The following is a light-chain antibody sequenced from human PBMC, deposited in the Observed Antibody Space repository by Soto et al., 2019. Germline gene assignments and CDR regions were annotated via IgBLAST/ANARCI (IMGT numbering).Light chain of an antibody. CDR1: QSISSW. J-gene: IGKJ1*01. CDR2: KAS. CDR3: QHYNSYSEA. V-gene: IGKV1-5*03. Sequence: EIRMTQSPATLSGSVGDRVTIPCRASQSISSWLAWYQQKPGKAPKLLIYKASTLKSGVPSRFSGSGSGTEFTLTISSLQPDDFATYYCQHYNSYSEAFGQGTKVDIK.